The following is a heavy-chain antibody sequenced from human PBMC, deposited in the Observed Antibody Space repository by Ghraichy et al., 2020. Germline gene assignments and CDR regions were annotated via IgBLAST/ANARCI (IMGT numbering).Heavy chain of an antibody. J-gene: IGHJ6*02. D-gene: IGHD5-18*01. CDR2: ISVSDIGT. CDR3: AKDAPIQPSWNGMDV. V-gene: IGHV3-23*01. Sequence: GVLRLSCAASGFTFSSYAMSWVRQAPGKGLEWVSAISVSDIGTYYADSVKGRFTISRDNSKNTLYLQMNSLRAEDTAVYYCAKDAPIQPSWNGMDVWGQGTTVTVSS. CDR1: GFTFSSYA.